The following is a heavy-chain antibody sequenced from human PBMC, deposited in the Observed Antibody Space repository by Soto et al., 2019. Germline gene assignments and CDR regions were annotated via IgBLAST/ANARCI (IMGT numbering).Heavy chain of an antibody. CDR2: INPSGGDT. CDR1: GYTFTNYY. V-gene: IGHV1-46*01. J-gene: IGHJ4*02. Sequence: ASVKVSCKASGYTFTNYYMHWVRQAPGQGLEWMGIINPSGGDTRFAQKFQGRVTITRDSPTTTVYMELSSLRSEDTAVYYCAIDEDSGSYGLFDYWGQGTLVTVSS. D-gene: IGHD1-26*01. CDR3: AIDEDSGSYGLFDY.